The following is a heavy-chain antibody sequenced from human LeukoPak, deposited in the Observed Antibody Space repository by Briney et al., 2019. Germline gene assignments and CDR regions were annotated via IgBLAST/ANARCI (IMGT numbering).Heavy chain of an antibody. Sequence: PGGSLRLSCVASGFTFSSYAMGWVRQAPGKGLEWVSAISGSGGSTYYADSVKGRFTISRDKSKNTLYLQMNSLRAEDTAVYYCAKEGKEQWLLRYFDYWGQGTLVTVSS. CDR2: ISGSGGST. J-gene: IGHJ4*02. V-gene: IGHV3-23*01. CDR1: GFTFSSYA. D-gene: IGHD6-19*01. CDR3: AKEGKEQWLLRYFDY.